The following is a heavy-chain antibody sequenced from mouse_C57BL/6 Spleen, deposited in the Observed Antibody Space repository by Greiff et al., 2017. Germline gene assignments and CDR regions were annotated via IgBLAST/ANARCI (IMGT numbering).Heavy chain of an antibody. D-gene: IGHD1-1*01. V-gene: IGHV1-20*01. Sequence: VQLQQSGPELVKPGDSVKISCKASGYSFTGYFMNWVMQSHGKSLEWIGRINPYNGDTFYNQKFKGKATLTVDKSSSTAHMELRSLTSEDSAVYNCARAGSYWYVDVWGTGTTVTVSS. J-gene: IGHJ1*03. CDR2: INPYNGDT. CDR3: ARAGSYWYVDV. CDR1: GYSFTGYF.